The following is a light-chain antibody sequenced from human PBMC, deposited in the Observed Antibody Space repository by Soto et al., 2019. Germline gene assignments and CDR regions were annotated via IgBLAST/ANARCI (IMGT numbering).Light chain of an antibody. Sequence: QSVLTQSPSASGSPGQSVTISCTGTSGDVGGYNYVSWYQQHPGKAPKLMIYEVSNRPSGVSNRFSGSKSGNTASLTISGLQAEDEADYYCSSYTSSSTLYVFGTGTKLTVL. J-gene: IGLJ1*01. CDR1: SGDVGGYNY. V-gene: IGLV2-14*01. CDR3: SSYTSSSTLYV. CDR2: EVS.